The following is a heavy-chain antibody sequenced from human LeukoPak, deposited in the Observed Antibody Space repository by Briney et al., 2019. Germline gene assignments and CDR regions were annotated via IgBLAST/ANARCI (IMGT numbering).Heavy chain of an antibody. Sequence: GGSLRLSCAASGFTFDDYAMHWVRQAPGKGLEWVSAGIVSGASTYYADSVKGRFTISRDNSKNTLYLQMNSLRAEDTAVYYCATWGTGYNYGALEYWGQGSLVTVSS. V-gene: IGHV3-23*01. J-gene: IGHJ4*02. CDR2: GIVSGAST. CDR1: GFTFDDYA. D-gene: IGHD5-18*01. CDR3: ATWGTGYNYGALEY.